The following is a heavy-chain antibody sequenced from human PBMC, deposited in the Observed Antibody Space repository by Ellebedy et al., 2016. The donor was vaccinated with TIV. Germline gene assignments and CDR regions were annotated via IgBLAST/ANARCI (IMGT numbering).Heavy chain of an antibody. CDR2: INSDGSST. D-gene: IGHD1-26*01. CDR1: GIIFSSYW. Sequence: PGGSLRLSCEASGIIFSSYWMHWVRHAPGKGLLWVSRINSDGSSTTYADSVKGRFTISRDNDKNTVYLQMNSLRLEDTAVYYCATERSGSYYNYWGQGTLVTVSS. V-gene: IGHV3-74*03. J-gene: IGHJ4*02. CDR3: ATERSGSYYNY.